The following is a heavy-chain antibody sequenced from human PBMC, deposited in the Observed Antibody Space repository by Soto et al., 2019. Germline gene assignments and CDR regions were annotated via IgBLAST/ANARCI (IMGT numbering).Heavy chain of an antibody. J-gene: IGHJ6*02. CDR1: WDSITSGGYY. CDR3: ARDQEVNYADFGGTDYYYGMDV. V-gene: IGHV4-31*03. D-gene: IGHD4-17*01. Sequence: PSETLSLTCTGSWDSITSGGYYWAWIRQFPGKGLEWIGYIYHSGNAYYNPSLESRVTISVDTSKNQFSVKLSSVTAADTAVYYCARDQEVNYADFGGTDYYYGMDVWGQGTTVTVSS. CDR2: IYHSGNA.